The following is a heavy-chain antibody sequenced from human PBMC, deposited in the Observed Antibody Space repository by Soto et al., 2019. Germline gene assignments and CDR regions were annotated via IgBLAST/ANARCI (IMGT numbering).Heavy chain of an antibody. V-gene: IGHV4-61*01. J-gene: IGHJ4*02. CDR1: GGSVRSKSHY. D-gene: IGHD1-26*01. CDR3: ARNTGSYPNRGVDS. CDR2: SYYSGIT. Sequence: QVQLQESGPGLVKPSETLYLTCSVSGGSVRSKSHYWTWMRQPPGKGLEWIGYSYYSGITNYHSSLKSRVNISVDTSKNQFSLRLSSMTAADTAVYYCARNTGSYPNRGVDSWGQATLVTVSS.